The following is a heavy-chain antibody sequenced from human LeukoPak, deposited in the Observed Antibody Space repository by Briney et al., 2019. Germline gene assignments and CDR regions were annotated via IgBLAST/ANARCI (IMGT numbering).Heavy chain of an antibody. CDR2: VYYSGST. CDR1: GGSISSYY. J-gene: IGHJ2*01. Sequence: SETLSLTCTVSGGSISSYYWQWIRQPPGNRLEWIGYVYYSGSTDYNPSLKSRVTISVDTSKNQFSLKLTSVTAADTAVYYCAKGEPRIARPGAPPFDLWGRGTLVTVSS. D-gene: IGHD6-13*01. CDR3: AKGEPRIARPGAPPFDL. V-gene: IGHV4-59*01.